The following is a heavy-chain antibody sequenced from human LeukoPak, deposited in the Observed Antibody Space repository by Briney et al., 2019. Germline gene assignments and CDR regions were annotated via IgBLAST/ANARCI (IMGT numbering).Heavy chain of an antibody. CDR3: ARDVVVAATHAFDY. D-gene: IGHD2-15*01. CDR1: GGTFSSYA. J-gene: IGHJ4*02. V-gene: IGHV1-69*04. CDR2: IIPILGIA. Sequence: GALVKVSCKASGGTFSSYAISWVRQAPGQGLEWMGRIIPILGIANYAQKFQGRVTITADKSTSTAYMELSSLRSEDTAVYYCARDVVVAATHAFDYWGQGTLVTVSS.